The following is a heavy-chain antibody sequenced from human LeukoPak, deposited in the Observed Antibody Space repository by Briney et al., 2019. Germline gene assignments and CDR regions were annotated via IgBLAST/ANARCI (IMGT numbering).Heavy chain of an antibody. J-gene: IGHJ4*02. V-gene: IGHV3-53*04. CDR2: IYSGGST. CDR3: ARSAYGDYEGIYYFDY. CDR1: GFTVSSNY. Sequence: GGSLRLSCAASGFTVSSNYMSWVRQAPGKGLECVSVIYSGGSTYYADSVKGRFTISRHNSKNTLYLQMNSLRAEDTAVYYCARSAYGDYEGIYYFDYWGQGTLVTVSS. D-gene: IGHD4-17*01.